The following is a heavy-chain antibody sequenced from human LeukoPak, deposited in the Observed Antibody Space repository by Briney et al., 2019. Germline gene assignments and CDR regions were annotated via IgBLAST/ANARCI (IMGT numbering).Heavy chain of an antibody. Sequence: GASVKVSCKASGGTFSSYAISWVRQAPGQGLEWMGRIIPILGIANYAQKFQGRVTITADKSTSTAYMELSSLRFEDTAVYYCAFHPPYYYDSSGYGSYWGQGTLVTVSS. CDR3: AFHPPYYYDSSGYGSY. J-gene: IGHJ4*02. CDR1: GGTFSSYA. V-gene: IGHV1-69*04. CDR2: IIPILGIA. D-gene: IGHD3-22*01.